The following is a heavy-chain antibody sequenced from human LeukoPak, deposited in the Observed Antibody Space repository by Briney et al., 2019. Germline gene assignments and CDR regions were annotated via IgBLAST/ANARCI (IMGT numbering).Heavy chain of an antibody. CDR2: IYSSGSS. J-gene: IGHJ5*02. D-gene: IGHD4-17*01. CDR1: GGSISSYY. V-gene: IGHV4-4*07. Sequence: SETLSLTCTVSGGSISSYYWSWIRQPAGKGLEWIGRIYSSGSSTYNPSLKSRVTMSLDTSKNQFSLKLSSVTAADTAVYYCAGRVTTSSTNWFDPWGQGTLVAVSS. CDR3: AGRVTTSSTNWFDP.